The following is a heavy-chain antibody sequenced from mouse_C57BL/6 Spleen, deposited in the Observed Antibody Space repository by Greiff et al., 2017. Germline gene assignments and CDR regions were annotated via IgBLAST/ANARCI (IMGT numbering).Heavy chain of an antibody. J-gene: IGHJ3*01. CDR2: INPNNGGT. CDR1: GYTFTDYY. V-gene: IGHV1-26*01. CDR3: ARGEGFDY. Sequence: VQLKHSGPELVKPGASVKISCKASGYTFTDYYMNWVKQSHGKSLEWIGDINPNNGGTSYNQKFKGKATLTVDKSSSTAYMELRSLTSEDSAVYYCARGEGFDYWGQGTLVTVSA.